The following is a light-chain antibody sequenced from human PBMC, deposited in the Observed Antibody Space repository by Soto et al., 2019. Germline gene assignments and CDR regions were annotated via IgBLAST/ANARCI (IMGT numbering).Light chain of an antibody. V-gene: IGKV1-5*01. CDR2: EAS. CDR1: QSISSW. CDR3: QQYTNFPLT. Sequence: DIQMTQSPSTLSASVGDRGTITCRASQSISSWFAWYQQKPGKAPKLMIHEASRLESGVPSRFSGSESGTEFTLTISGLHAEDFATYYCQQYTNFPLTFGGGTKVEIK. J-gene: IGKJ4*02.